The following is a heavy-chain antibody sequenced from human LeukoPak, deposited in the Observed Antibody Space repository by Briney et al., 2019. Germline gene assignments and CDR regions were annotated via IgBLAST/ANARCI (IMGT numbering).Heavy chain of an antibody. V-gene: IGHV1-2*02. D-gene: IGHD6-25*01. J-gene: IGHJ4*02. Sequence: ASVKVSCKASGYTFTDYYMHWVRQAPGQGLEWMGGINPNSGGTNYAQNFQGRVTMTRDTSINTAYMELSRLRSDDTAVYYCARDSVSSGWQNTAYWGQGTLVTVSS. CDR2: INPNSGGT. CDR1: GYTFTDYY. CDR3: ARDSVSSGWQNTAY.